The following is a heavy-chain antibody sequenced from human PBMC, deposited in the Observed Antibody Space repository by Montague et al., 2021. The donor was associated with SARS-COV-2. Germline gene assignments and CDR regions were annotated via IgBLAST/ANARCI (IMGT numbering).Heavy chain of an antibody. D-gene: IGHD2-2*01. CDR3: ARARQDVVVPTLGIGAYYYYYCMDV. J-gene: IGHJ6*03. V-gene: IGHV4-34*01. CDR1: GGSFSGYY. CDR2: INHSGST. Sequence: SETLSLTCAVYGGSFSGYYWSWIRQPPGKGLEWIGEINHSGSTNYNPSLKRRVPISVDTSKNQYSLKLSSVTAADTAAYYCARARQDVVVPTLGIGAYYYYYCMDVWGKGTTVTVSS.